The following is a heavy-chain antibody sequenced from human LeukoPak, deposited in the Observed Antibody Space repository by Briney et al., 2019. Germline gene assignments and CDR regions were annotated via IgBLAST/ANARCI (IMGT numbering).Heavy chain of an antibody. D-gene: IGHD6-19*01. J-gene: IGHJ4*02. CDR1: GYTFTSYD. Sequence: ASVKVSCKASGYTFTSYDINWVRQATGQGLEWMGWMNPNSGNTGYAQKFQGRVTMTRNTSISTAYMELSSLRSEDTAVYYCARIAVAGSASDYWGQGTLVTVSS. CDR2: MNPNSGNT. V-gene: IGHV1-8*01. CDR3: ARIAVAGSASDY.